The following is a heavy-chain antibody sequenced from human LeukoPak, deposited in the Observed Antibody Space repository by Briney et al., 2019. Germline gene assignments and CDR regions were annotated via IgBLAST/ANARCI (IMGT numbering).Heavy chain of an antibody. J-gene: IGHJ3*02. V-gene: IGHV4-59*11. CDR3: ARDYYDMYAFDI. CDR1: GGSISSHC. CDR2: IYYSGST. Sequence: PSETLSLTCTVSGGSISSHCWSWIRQPPGKGLEWIGYIYYSGSTNYNPSLKSRVTISVDTSKNQFSLKLSSVTAADTAVYYCARDYYDMYAFDIWGQGTMVTISS. D-gene: IGHD3-22*01.